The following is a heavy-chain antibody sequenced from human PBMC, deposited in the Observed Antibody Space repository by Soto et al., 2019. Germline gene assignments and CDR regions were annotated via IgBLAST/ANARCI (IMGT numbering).Heavy chain of an antibody. CDR3: AKERGGGYYYYYSMDV. Sequence: EVQLVESGGGLVQPGRSLRLSCAASGFTFDDYALHWVRQVPGKGLEWVSGISWNGATLEYADSVKGPFTISRDNAKSSLSLQMDSLRAEDTALYYCAKERGGGYYYYYSMDVWGRGTTVTVSS. CDR1: GFTFDDYA. J-gene: IGHJ6*02. V-gene: IGHV3-9*01. CDR2: ISWNGATL. D-gene: IGHD3-10*01.